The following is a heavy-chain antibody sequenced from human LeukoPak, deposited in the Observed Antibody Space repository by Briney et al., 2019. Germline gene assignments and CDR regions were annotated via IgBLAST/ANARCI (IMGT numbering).Heavy chain of an antibody. J-gene: IGHJ4*02. CDR1: GYTFTNYG. CDR3: ARVAILGVGLDDY. CDR2: ISTYNDYT. Sequence: ASVKVSCKASGYTFTNYGISWVRQAPGQGLEWMGWISTYNDYTDYAQTFQDRVTLTTDTSTSTVYMEMRSLRSDDTAMYYCARVAILGVGLDDYWGQGTLVTVSS. D-gene: IGHD3-3*01. V-gene: IGHV1-18*01.